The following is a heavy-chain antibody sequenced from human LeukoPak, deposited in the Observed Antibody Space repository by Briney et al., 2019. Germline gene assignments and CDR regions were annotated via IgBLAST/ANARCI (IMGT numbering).Heavy chain of an antibody. V-gene: IGHV3-66*01. J-gene: IGHJ4*02. CDR1: GFTVSSSY. D-gene: IGHD4-17*01. Sequence: PGGSLRLSCAASGFTVSSSYMHWVRQAPGKGLEWVSLIYSGGSTYYADSVKGRFTISRDNSKNTLFLQMNSLKAEDTAVYYCAREDYGDRDYWGQGTLVTVSS. CDR3: AREDYGDRDY. CDR2: IYSGGST.